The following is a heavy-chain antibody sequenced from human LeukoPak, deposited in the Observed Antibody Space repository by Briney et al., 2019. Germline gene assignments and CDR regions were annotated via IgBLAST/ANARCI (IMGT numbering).Heavy chain of an antibody. Sequence: SETLSLTCTVSGVSISSGGYYWSWIRQHPGKGLEWIGYIYYSGTTYYNPSLKSRVTISVDMSKNQFSLQLSSVTAADTAVYYCARVKDYGDYWFDPWGQGTLVTVSS. CDR3: ARVKDYGDYWFDP. D-gene: IGHD4-17*01. CDR2: IYYSGTT. J-gene: IGHJ5*02. V-gene: IGHV4-31*03. CDR1: GVSISSGGYY.